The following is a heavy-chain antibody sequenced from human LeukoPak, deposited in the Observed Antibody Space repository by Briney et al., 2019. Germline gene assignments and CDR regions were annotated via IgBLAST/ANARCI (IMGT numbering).Heavy chain of an antibody. CDR3: ARGGDWYGS. CDR2: ISYDGSNK. J-gene: IGHJ5*01. CDR1: GFTFSSYG. D-gene: IGHD2-15*01. V-gene: IGHV3-30*03. Sequence: GGSLRLSCAASGFTFSSYGMHWVRQAPGKGLEWVAVISYDGSNKYYADSVKGRFTISRDNSKNTLYLQMNSLRVEDTAVYYCARGGDWYGSWGRGTLVIVSS.